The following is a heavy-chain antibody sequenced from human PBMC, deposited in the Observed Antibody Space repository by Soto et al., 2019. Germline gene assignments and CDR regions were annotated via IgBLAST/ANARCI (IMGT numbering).Heavy chain of an antibody. CDR2: TIPFFGAT. CDR3: EFTPDYYDSSGYNIRNSWDFDY. D-gene: IGHD3-22*01. CDR1: GGTSSSYT. J-gene: IGHJ4*02. V-gene: IGHV1-69*01. Sequence: QVQLVQSGAEMKKPGSAVKVSCRASGGTSSSYTISWVLQAPGQGLEWMGGTIPFFGATYYAQKFRGRATITADQSTSTAYMELGSLRSEDTAVYVCEFTPDYYDSSGYNIRNSWDFDYWGQGTMVTVSS.